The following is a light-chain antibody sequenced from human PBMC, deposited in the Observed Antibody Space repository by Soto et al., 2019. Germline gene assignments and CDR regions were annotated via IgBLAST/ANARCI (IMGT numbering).Light chain of an antibody. CDR1: QSVSSSY. CDR3: QQYHSSPWT. Sequence: EIVLTQSPGTLSLSPEERATLSCRASQSVSSSYLAWYQQKPGQAPRLLIYVASSRATGIPDRFSGSGSGTDFTLTITKLEPEDFAVYYCQQYHSSPWTFGQGTKVEIK. V-gene: IGKV3-20*01. CDR2: VAS. J-gene: IGKJ1*01.